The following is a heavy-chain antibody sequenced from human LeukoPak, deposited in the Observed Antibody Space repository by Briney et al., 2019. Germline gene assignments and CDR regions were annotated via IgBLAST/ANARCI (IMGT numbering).Heavy chain of an antibody. CDR2: MNPNSGNT. CDR3: ARRGGYCSGGSCYHLGY. CDR1: GYTLTSYD. V-gene: IGHV1-8*03. D-gene: IGHD2-15*01. J-gene: IGHJ4*02. Sequence: ASVKVSCKASGYTLTSYDINWVRQATGQGLEWMGWMNPNSGNTGYAQKFQGRVTITRNTSISTAYMELSSLRSEDTAVYYCARRGGYCSGGSCYHLGYWGQGTLVTVSS.